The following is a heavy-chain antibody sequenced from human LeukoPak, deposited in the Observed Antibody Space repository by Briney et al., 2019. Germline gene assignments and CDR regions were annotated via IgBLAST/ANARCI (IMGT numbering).Heavy chain of an antibody. CDR1: GFTFSSYA. CDR2: ISYDGSNK. D-gene: IGHD6-19*01. Sequence: GGSLRLSCAASGFTFSSYAMHWVRQAPGKGLEWVAVISYDGSNKYYADSVKGRFTISRDNSKNTLYLQMNSLRAEDTAVYYCARDPSIAVITFCYYYGMDVWGQGTTVTVSS. CDR3: ARDPSIAVITFCYYYGMDV. J-gene: IGHJ6*02. V-gene: IGHV3-30-3*01.